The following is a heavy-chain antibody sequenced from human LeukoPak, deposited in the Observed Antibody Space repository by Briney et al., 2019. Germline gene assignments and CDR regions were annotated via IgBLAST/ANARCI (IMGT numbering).Heavy chain of an antibody. Sequence: GGSLRLSCAASGFTFSSYSMNWVRQAPGKGLGWVSSISSSSSYIYCADSVKGRFTISRDNAKNSLYLQMNSLRAEDTAVYYCARESAVAGIDYWGQGTLVTVSS. CDR1: GFTFSSYS. CDR3: ARESAVAGIDY. D-gene: IGHD6-19*01. V-gene: IGHV3-21*01. J-gene: IGHJ4*02. CDR2: ISSSSSYI.